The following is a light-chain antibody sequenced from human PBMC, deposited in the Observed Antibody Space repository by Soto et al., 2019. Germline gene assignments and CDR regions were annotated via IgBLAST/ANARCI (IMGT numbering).Light chain of an antibody. J-gene: IGKJ3*01. CDR3: QQSYSTPLT. V-gene: IGKV1-39*01. CDR1: QSISSY. Sequence: DIQMTQSPSSLSASVGDRVTITCRASQSISSYLNWYLHNPGKAPKLLIYAASSLQSGVPSRFSGSGSGTDFTLTISSLQPEDFATYYCQQSYSTPLTCGPGTKVDIK. CDR2: AAS.